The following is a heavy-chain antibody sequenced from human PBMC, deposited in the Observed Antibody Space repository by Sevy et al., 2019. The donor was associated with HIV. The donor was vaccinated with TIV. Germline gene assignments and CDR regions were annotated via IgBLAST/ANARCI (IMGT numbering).Heavy chain of an antibody. V-gene: IGHV4-59*01. J-gene: IGHJ6*03. CDR2: IYYSGST. CDR3: AGNYYYYYMDV. CDR1: GGSISSYY. Sequence: TLSLTCTVSGGSISSYYWSWIRQPPGKGLEWIGYIYYSGSTNYNPSLKSRVTISVDTSKNQFSLKLSSVTAADTAVYYCAGNYYYYYMDVWGKGTTVTVSS.